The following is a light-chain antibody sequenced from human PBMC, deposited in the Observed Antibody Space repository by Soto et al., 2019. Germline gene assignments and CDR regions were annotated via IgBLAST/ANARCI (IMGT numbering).Light chain of an antibody. CDR3: GSWDSSLSAYV. CDR1: SSNIGGNS. V-gene: IGLV1-51*01. Sequence: QAVVTQPPSVSAAPGQKVTISCSGSSSNIGGNSVSWYQQLPGTAPKLLIYDDNKRPSGIPDRFSGSKSGTSATLGITGFQTGDEADYYCGSWDSSLSAYVFGTGTKFTVL. CDR2: DDN. J-gene: IGLJ1*01.